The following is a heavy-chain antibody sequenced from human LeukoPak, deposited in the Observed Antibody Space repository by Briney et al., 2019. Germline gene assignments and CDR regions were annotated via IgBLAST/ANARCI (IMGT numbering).Heavy chain of an antibody. J-gene: IGHJ4*02. CDR3: ARNYDSSGYALDY. D-gene: IGHD3-22*01. CDR2: ISPYNGNT. Sequence: GASVKVSCKASGYTFTTHGFNWVRQAPGQGLEWMGWISPYNGNTDFAQKLQDRVTMTTDTSTSTVYMELRSLRSEDMAVYYCARNYDSSGYALDYWGQGTLVTVSS. CDR1: GYTFTTHG. V-gene: IGHV1-18*03.